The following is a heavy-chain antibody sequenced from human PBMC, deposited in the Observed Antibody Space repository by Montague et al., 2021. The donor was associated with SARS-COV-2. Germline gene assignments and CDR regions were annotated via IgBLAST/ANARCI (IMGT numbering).Heavy chain of an antibody. Sequence: SLRLSCAASGLTFSSYDFHWVRQGTGKGLEWVSAVDTAGDPHYADSVKGRFTISRENAKNYVYLQLDSLRAGDTAVYYCARGVKSTIRGIITKRTPLPRGNMDVWGQGTAVIVSS. J-gene: IGHJ6*02. D-gene: IGHD3-10*01. V-gene: IGHV3-13*05. CDR2: VDTAGDP. CDR1: GLTFSSYD. CDR3: ARGVKSTIRGIITKRTPLPRGNMDV.